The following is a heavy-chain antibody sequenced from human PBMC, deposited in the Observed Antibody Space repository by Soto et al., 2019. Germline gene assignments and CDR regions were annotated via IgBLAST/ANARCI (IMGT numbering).Heavy chain of an antibody. J-gene: IGHJ4*02. CDR1: GGSISGYY. D-gene: IGHD2-8*02. CDR3: ASDKITGLFDY. V-gene: IGHV4-59*12. Sequence: SETLSLTCTVSGGSISGYYWSWIRQPPGKGLEWIGYMYNTGSTVYNPSFKSRVTISVDTSKNQFSLKLNSVTAADTAVYYCASDKITGLFDYWGQGTLVTVSS. CDR2: MYNTGST.